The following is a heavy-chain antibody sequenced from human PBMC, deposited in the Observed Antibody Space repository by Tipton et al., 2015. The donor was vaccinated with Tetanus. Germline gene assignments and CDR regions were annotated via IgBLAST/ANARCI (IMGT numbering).Heavy chain of an antibody. CDR3: TTSGPGASGGGY. CDR1: GFTFANAW. CDR2: IKSKIDGGAI. D-gene: IGHD3-16*01. J-gene: IGHJ4*02. V-gene: IGHV3-15*01. Sequence: GFTFANAWMSWVRQAPGKGLEWLGRIKSKIDGGAIDYAAPMKGRFTLSRDDSENTVFLQMNSLKTEDTAVYYCTTSGPGASGGGYWGQGTLVTVSS.